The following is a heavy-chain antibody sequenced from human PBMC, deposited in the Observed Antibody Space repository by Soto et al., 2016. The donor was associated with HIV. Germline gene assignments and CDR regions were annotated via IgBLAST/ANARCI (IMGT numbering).Heavy chain of an antibody. CDR2: ISHFGST. D-gene: IGHD2-15*01. V-gene: IGHV4-38-2*01. CDR1: GYSISSNYF. CDR3: ARQVGAATPDYFDF. Sequence: QVQLQESGPGLVKPSETLSLTCAVSGYSISSNYFWGWVRQPPGKGLEWIGTISHFGSTYYNPSLEGRVTISLDTSKNQFSLKLSSVTATDTAVYYCARQVGAATPDYFDFWGQGTLVTVSS. J-gene: IGHJ4*02.